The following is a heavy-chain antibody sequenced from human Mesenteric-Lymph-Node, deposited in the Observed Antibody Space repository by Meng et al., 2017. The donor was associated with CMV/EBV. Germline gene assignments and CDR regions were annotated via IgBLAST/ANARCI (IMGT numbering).Heavy chain of an antibody. CDR3: ARDGSGLIP. V-gene: IGHV4-61*01. Sequence: LTCPVSGGSVTSGFYYWTWIRQPPGKGLEWIGYIDRSGSTNHNPSLKSRVTISVDTSKNQFSLKLSSVTAADTAVYYCARDGSGLIPWGQGTLVTVSS. CDR1: GGSVTSGFYY. J-gene: IGHJ5*02. CDR2: IDRSGST. D-gene: IGHD3-10*01.